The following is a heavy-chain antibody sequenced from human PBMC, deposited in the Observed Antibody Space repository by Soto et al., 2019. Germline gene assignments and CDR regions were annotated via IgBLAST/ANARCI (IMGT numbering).Heavy chain of an antibody. D-gene: IGHD6-13*01. V-gene: IGHV1-69*12. CDR2: IIPIFGTA. Sequence: QVQLVQSGAEVKKPGSSVKVSCKASGGTFSSYAISWVRQAPGQGLEWMGGIIPIFGTANYAQKFQGRVTITADESTSTAYMELSSLRSEDTAVYYCARGREQQLVPETYGMDVWGQGTKVTVSS. J-gene: IGHJ6*02. CDR3: ARGREQQLVPETYGMDV. CDR1: GGTFSSYA.